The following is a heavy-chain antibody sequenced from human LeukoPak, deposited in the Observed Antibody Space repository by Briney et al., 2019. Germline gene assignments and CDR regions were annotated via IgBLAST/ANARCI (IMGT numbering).Heavy chain of an antibody. D-gene: IGHD6-19*01. Sequence: SETLSLTCTVSDGSVSSGSYYWSWIRQPPGKGLEWIGYIYYSGSTNYNPSLKSRVTISVDTSKNQFSLKLSSVTAADTAVYYCARDDRAVPNWFDPWGQGTLVTVSS. V-gene: IGHV4-61*01. CDR3: ARDDRAVPNWFDP. CDR2: IYYSGST. J-gene: IGHJ5*02. CDR1: DGSVSSGSYY.